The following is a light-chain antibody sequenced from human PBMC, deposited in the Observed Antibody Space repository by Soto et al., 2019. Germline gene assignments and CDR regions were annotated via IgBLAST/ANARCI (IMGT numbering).Light chain of an antibody. CDR1: QSVSSSY. J-gene: IGKJ4*01. CDR2: GAS. V-gene: IGKV3-20*01. CDR3: QQYGSSPS. Sequence: EIVLTQSPGTPSLSPGGRATLSCRASQSVSSSYLAWYQQKPGQAPRLLIYGASSRATGIPDRFSGSGSGTDFTLTISRLEPEDFAVYYCQQYGSSPSFGGGTKVDIK.